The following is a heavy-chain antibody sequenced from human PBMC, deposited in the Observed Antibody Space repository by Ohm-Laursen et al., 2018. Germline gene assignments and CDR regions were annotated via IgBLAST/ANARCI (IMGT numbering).Heavy chain of an antibody. Sequence: SLRLSCSASGFTFSSYAMAWVRRAPGKGLEWVSTASATGVSTYYADSVKGRFTISRDNSKNTLYLQMDILRADDTAIYYCARQFASGRFYFDYWGQGTRVTVSS. CDR3: ARQFASGRFYFDY. CDR2: ASATGVST. J-gene: IGHJ4*02. CDR1: GFTFSSYA. V-gene: IGHV3-23*01. D-gene: IGHD3-10*01.